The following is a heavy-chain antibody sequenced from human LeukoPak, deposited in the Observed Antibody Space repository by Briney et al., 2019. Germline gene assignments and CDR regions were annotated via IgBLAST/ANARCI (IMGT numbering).Heavy chain of an antibody. CDR1: GFTVSTNY. CDR3: ARSRDGHNYYYYGMDV. D-gene: IGHD5-24*01. Sequence: GGSLRLTCAASGFTVSTNYMSWVCQAPGKGLERVTLIYSGGSAYYTDSVKGRFTISRDNSKNTLYLQMNSLRAEDTAVYYCARSRDGHNYYYYGMDVWGQGTTVTVSS. V-gene: IGHV3-53*01. CDR2: IYSGGSA. J-gene: IGHJ6*02.